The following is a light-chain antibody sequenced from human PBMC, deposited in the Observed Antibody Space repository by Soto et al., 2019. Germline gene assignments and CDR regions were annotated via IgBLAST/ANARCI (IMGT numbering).Light chain of an antibody. CDR1: SSNIGSNT. J-gene: IGLJ2*01. CDR3: ATWDDSLTGPV. V-gene: IGLV1-44*01. CDR2: SNN. Sequence: QPVLTQPPSASGTPGQRVAISCSGSSSNIGSNTVNWYQRLPGTAPRLLIYSNNQRPSGVPDRFSGSKSGTSASLAISGLQSEDEADYYCATWDDSLTGPVFGGGTKLTVL.